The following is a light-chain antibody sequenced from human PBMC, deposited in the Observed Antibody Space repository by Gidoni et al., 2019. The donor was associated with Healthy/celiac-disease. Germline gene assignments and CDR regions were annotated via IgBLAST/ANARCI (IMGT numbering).Light chain of an antibody. V-gene: IGLV2-14*03. J-gene: IGLJ2*01. CDR3: SSYTSSSTLV. Sequence: QPVLTQPAPVSGSPGQSITISCTGTSSDVGGYNYVSWYQQHPGKTPKLMIYDVSNRPSGVSNRFSSSKSGNTASLTISGLQAEDEADYYCSSYTSSSTLVFGGGTKLTAL. CDR2: DVS. CDR1: SSDVGGYNY.